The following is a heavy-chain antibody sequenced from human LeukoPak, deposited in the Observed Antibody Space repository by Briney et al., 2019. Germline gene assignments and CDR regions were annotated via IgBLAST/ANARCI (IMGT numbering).Heavy chain of an antibody. J-gene: IGHJ6*03. D-gene: IGHD2-2*01. V-gene: IGHV1-69*05. CDR1: GGTFSSYA. Sequence: GASVKVSCKASGGTFSSYAISWVRQAPGQGLEWMGGIIPIFGTANYAQKFQGRVTITTDESTSTAYMELSSLRSEDTAVYYCARGTGCSSTSCPYYYYMDVWGKGTTVTVSS. CDR2: IIPIFGTA. CDR3: ARGTGCSSTSCPYYYYMDV.